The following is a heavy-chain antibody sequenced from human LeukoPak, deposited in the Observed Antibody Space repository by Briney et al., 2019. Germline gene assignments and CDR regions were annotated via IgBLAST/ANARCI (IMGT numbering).Heavy chain of an antibody. V-gene: IGHV7-4-1*02. CDR2: INTNTGSP. D-gene: IGHD2-15*01. CDR3: ARAYHENCSGGSCYSDFDY. CDR1: GYTFTSYA. J-gene: IGHJ4*02. Sequence: GASVKVSCKASGYTFTSYAMNWVRQAPGQGLEWMGWINTNTGSPTYAQGFTGRFVFSLDTSVSTAYLQISSLKAEDTAVYYCARAYHENCSGGSCYSDFDYWGQGTLVTVSS.